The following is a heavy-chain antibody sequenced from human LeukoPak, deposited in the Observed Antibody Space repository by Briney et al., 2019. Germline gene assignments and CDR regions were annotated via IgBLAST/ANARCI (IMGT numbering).Heavy chain of an antibody. V-gene: IGHV3-49*04. CDR3: TRAGITGTTLEDY. CDR1: GFTFGDYA. D-gene: IGHD1-7*01. CDR2: IRSKAYGGTT. J-gene: IGHJ4*02. Sequence: PGGSLRLSCTASGFTFGDYAMSWVRQAPGKGLEWVGFIRSKAYGGTTEYAASVKGRFTISRDDSKSIAYLQMNSLKTEDTAVYYCTRAGITGTTLEDYWGQGTLVTVSS.